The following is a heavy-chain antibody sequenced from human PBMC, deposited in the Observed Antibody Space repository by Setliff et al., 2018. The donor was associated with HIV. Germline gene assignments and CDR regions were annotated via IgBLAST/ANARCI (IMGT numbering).Heavy chain of an antibody. CDR2: IYYSGST. CDR3: ARGHPIVPTGLVSFYFGH. CDR1: GGSFSGNY. D-gene: IGHD2-2*01. V-gene: IGHV4-34*01. Sequence: SETLSLTCAIYGGSFSGNYWSWIRQPPGKGLEWIGYIYYSGSTDDNPSLKSRVTISVDTSKNQFSLKLSSVSAADTAVYYCARGHPIVPTGLVSFYFGHWGQGTLVTVSS. J-gene: IGHJ4*02.